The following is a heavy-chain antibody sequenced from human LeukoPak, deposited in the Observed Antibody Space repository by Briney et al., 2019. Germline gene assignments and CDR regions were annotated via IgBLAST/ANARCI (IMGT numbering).Heavy chain of an antibody. CDR3: TRLVGAND. V-gene: IGHV3-72*01. CDR1: GFTFSTYT. D-gene: IGHD1-26*01. CDR2: IRNKANSYTT. Sequence: GGSLRLSCAASGFTFSTYTMNWVRQAPGKGLKWVGRIRNKANSYTTEYAASVQGRFTVSRDDSKNSLYLQMNSMKTEDTAVYYCTRLVGANDWGQGTLVTVSS. J-gene: IGHJ4*02.